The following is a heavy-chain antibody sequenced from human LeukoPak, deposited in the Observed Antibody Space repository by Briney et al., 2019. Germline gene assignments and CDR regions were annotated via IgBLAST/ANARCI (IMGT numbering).Heavy chain of an antibody. Sequence: SQTLSLTCAISGDSVSSNSAAWNWIRQSPSRGLEWLGRTYYRSKWYNDYAVPVKSRITINPDTSKNQFSLQLNSVTPEDTAVYYCARSPVPTGYSSSWYYWFDPWGQGTLVTVSS. J-gene: IGHJ5*02. V-gene: IGHV6-1*01. D-gene: IGHD6-13*01. CDR1: GDSVSSNSAA. CDR3: ARSPVPTGYSSSWYYWFDP. CDR2: TYYRSKWYN.